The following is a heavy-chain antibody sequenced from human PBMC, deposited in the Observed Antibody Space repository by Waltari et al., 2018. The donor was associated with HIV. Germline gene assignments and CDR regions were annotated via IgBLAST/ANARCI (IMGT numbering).Heavy chain of an antibody. J-gene: IGHJ6*02. CDR1: GFTFSSYG. Sequence: QVQLVESGGGVVQPGRSLRLSCAASGFTFSSYGMHWVRQAPGKGLEWVEVIWYDGTNKYYADSVKGRFTISRDNSKNTLYLQMNSLRAEDTAVYYCARDRSEGGGYYYYGLDVWGQGTTVTVSS. CDR2: IWYDGTNK. V-gene: IGHV3-33*01. D-gene: IGHD2-15*01. CDR3: ARDRSEGGGYYYYGLDV.